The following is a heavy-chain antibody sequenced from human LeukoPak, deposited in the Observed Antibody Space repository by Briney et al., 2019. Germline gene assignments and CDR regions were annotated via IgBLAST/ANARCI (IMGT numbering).Heavy chain of an antibody. CDR1: GYTFTGYY. J-gene: IGHJ5*02. CDR2: INPNSGGT. D-gene: IGHD1-7*01. Sequence: GASVKVSCKASGYTFTGYYMHWVRQAPGQGLEWMGWINPNSGGTNYAQKFQGRVTMTRDTSISTAYMELSRRRADDTAVYYCARGTGTLPYNWFDPWGQGTLVTVSS. V-gene: IGHV1-2*02. CDR3: ARGTGTLPYNWFDP.